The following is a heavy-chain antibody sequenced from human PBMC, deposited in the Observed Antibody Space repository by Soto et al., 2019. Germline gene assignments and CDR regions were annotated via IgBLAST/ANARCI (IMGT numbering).Heavy chain of an antibody. CDR3: ARQFDNDSSGYYYAY. V-gene: IGHV1-69*01. D-gene: IGHD3-22*01. Sequence: QVQLVQSGAEVKKPGSSVKVSCKASGGTFSRNTFSWVRQAPGQGLEWMGGIIPMFATANYAQKFQGRLSIIADESTSTVYMDLSSLRSEDTAVYYCARQFDNDSSGYYYAYRGQGTLVTVSS. CDR1: GGTFSRNT. J-gene: IGHJ4*02. CDR2: IIPMFATA.